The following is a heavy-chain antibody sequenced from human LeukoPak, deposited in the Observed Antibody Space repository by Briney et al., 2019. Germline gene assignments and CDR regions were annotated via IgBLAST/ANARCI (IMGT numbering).Heavy chain of an antibody. CDR3: ATQSPDYSIGPSYGSFNI. V-gene: IGHV3-23*01. CDR1: GFTFHNYA. CDR2: IGASGDNI. Sequence: PGGSLRLSCEASGFTFHNYAMAWVRQAPGKGLEYVSSIGASGDNIYYGGSVKGRFTISRDNSKNTLFLQMNSLRAEDTVLYYCATQSPDYSIGPSYGSFNIWGQGTKVTVSS. D-gene: IGHD3-10*01. J-gene: IGHJ3*02.